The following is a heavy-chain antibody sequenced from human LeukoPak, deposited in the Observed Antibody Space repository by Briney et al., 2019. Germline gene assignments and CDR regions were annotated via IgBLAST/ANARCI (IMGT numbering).Heavy chain of an antibody. CDR3: ARGYYYDSSNYVSWFDP. CDR2: INPNSGNT. D-gene: IGHD3-22*01. Sequence: GASVKVSCKASGYTFTGYYMHWGRQAPGQGLESMGWINPNSGNTAYAQKFHGGLTMTRNTSTSTAYMELSSLRSEDTAMYYCARGYYYDSSNYVSWFDPWGQGTLVPVSS. J-gene: IGHJ5*02. CDR1: GYTFTGYY. V-gene: IGHV1-8*02.